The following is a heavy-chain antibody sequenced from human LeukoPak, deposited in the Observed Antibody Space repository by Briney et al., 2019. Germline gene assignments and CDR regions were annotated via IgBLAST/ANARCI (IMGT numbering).Heavy chain of an antibody. CDR3: TTWSTVVTPSSSCY. CDR1: GFTFSGSA. Sequence: GGSLKLSCAASGFTFSGSAMHWVRQASGKGLEWVGRIRSKANSYATAYAASVKGRFTISRDDSKNTAYLQMNSLKTEDTAVYYCTTWSTVVTPSSSCYWGQGTLVTVSS. D-gene: IGHD4-23*01. V-gene: IGHV3-73*01. CDR2: IRSKANSYAT. J-gene: IGHJ4*02.